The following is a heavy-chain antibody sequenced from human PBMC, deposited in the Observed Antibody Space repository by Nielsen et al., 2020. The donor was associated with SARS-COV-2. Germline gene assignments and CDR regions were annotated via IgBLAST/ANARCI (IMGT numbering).Heavy chain of an antibody. CDR2: FDPEDGET. CDR3: ATPPDRYSSKFYYYYMDV. CDR1: GYTLTELS. J-gene: IGHJ6*03. V-gene: IGHV1-24*01. D-gene: IGHD6-13*01. Sequence: ASVKVSCKVSGYTLTELSMHWVRQAPGKGLEWMGGFDPEDGETIYAQKFQGRVTMTEDTSTDTAYMELSSLRSEDTAVYYCATPPDRYSSKFYYYYMDVWGKGTTVTVSS.